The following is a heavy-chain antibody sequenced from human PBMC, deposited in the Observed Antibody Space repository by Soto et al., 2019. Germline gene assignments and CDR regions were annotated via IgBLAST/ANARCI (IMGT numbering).Heavy chain of an antibody. Sequence: PGGSLRLSCAASGFTFSSYAMSWVRQAPGKGLEWVSAISGSGGSTYYADSVKGRFTISRDNSKNTLYLQMNSLRAEDTAVYYCAKGTSNGGWFNPFDYWGQGTLVTVSS. D-gene: IGHD6-19*01. CDR1: GFTFSSYA. V-gene: IGHV3-23*01. CDR2: ISGSGGST. J-gene: IGHJ4*02. CDR3: AKGTSNGGWFNPFDY.